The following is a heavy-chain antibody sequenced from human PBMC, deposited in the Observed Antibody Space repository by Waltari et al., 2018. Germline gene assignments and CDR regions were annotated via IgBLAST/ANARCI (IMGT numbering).Heavy chain of an antibody. V-gene: IGHV4-59*12. CDR3: ARESTQLEPGGYYFDY. Sequence: QVQLQESGPGLVKPSETLSLTCTVSGGSISSYYWSWIRQPPGKGLEWIGYIYYSGSTNTNPSLKSRVTISVDTSKNQFSLKLSSVTAADTAVYYCARESTQLEPGGYYFDYWGQGTLVTVSS. J-gene: IGHJ4*02. CDR1: GGSISSYY. CDR2: IYYSGST. D-gene: IGHD1-1*01.